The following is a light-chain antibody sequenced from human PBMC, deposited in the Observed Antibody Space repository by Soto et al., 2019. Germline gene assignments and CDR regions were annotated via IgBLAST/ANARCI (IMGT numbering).Light chain of an antibody. CDR1: SSNIGNNY. CDR2: DNN. CDR3: GTWDSSLSVHV. Sequence: QSALAQPPSASGSPGQSVTISCSGSSSNIGNNYVSWYQQVPGTAPKLLIYDNNKRPSGNPDRFSGSKSGTSATLGISGLQTGDEADYYCGTWDSSLSVHVFGTGTKVTVL. J-gene: IGLJ1*01. V-gene: IGLV1-51*01.